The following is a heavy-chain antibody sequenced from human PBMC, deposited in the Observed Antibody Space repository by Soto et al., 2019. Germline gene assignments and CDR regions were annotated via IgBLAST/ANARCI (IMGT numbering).Heavy chain of an antibody. CDR2: IYYSGST. CDR3: ARGQYYYGSGKYYDYGMDV. CDR1: GGSISSYY. J-gene: IGHJ6*02. V-gene: IGHV4-59*01. D-gene: IGHD3-10*01. Sequence: PSETLSLTCTVSGGSISSYYWSWIRQPPGKGLEGIGYIYYSGSTNYNLSLKSRVTISLDTSKNHFSLKLSSVTAADTAVYYCARGQYYYGSGKYYDYGMDVWGQGTTVTVSS.